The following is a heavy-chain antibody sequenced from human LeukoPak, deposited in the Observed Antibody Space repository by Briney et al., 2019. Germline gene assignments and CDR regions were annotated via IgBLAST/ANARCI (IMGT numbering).Heavy chain of an antibody. J-gene: IGHJ6*02. V-gene: IGHV1-2*02. D-gene: IGHD3-10*01. CDR3: VRDQAMVRGSLSGMDV. CDR1: GYTFTGYY. Sequence: ASVKVSCKASGYTFTGYYMHWVRQAPGQGLEWMGWINPNSGGTNYAQKFQGRVTMTRDTSISTAYMELSRLRSDDTAVYYCVRDQAMVRGSLSGMDVWGQGTTVTVSS. CDR2: INPNSGGT.